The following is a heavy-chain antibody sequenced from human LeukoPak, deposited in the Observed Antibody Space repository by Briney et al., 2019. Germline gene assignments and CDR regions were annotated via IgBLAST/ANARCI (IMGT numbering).Heavy chain of an antibody. Sequence: PSETLSLTCTVSGGSISSSSYYWVWIRQPPGKGLEWIGSMYYGGRIYYNPSLKSRVTISVDTSKNQFSLELGSVTAADTALFYCARQPPRVYYFDYWGQGTLVTVSS. V-gene: IGHV4-39*01. CDR2: MYYGGRI. CDR1: GGSISSSSYY. CDR3: ARQPPRVYYFDY. J-gene: IGHJ4*02.